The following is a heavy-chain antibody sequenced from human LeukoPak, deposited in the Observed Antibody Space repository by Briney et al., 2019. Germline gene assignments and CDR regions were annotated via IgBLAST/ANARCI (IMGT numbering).Heavy chain of an antibody. V-gene: IGHV4-34*01. CDR3: ARLGVRYSTSSWWFDP. D-gene: IGHD6-6*01. J-gene: IGHJ5*02. Sequence: PSETLSLTCAVYGGSFSGYYWSWIRQPPGKGLEWIGEINHSGSTNYSPSLKSRVTISVDTSKNQFSLKLSSVTAADTAVYYCARLGVRYSTSSWWFDPWGQGTLVTVSS. CDR2: INHSGST. CDR1: GGSFSGYY.